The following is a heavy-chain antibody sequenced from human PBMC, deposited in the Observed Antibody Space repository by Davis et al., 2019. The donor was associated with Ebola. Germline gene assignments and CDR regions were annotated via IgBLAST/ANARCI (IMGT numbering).Heavy chain of an antibody. V-gene: IGHV4-34*01. D-gene: IGHD2-2*01. Sequence: SETLSLTCAVYGGSFSGYYWSWIRQPPGKGLEWIGEINHSGSTNYNPSLKSRVTISVDTSKNQFSLKLSSVTAADTAVYYCARDPIVEVPGAILYYYYGMDVWGQGTTVTVSS. CDR2: INHSGST. CDR3: ARDPIVEVPGAILYYYYGMDV. J-gene: IGHJ6*02. CDR1: GGSFSGYY.